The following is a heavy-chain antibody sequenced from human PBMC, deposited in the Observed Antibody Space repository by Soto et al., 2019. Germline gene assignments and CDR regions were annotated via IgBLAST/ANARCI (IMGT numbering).Heavy chain of an antibody. CDR2: FSGSGGII. CDR3: AKDLGGSSPVGGDD. Sequence: PGGSLRLSCAASGFTCSHYAMPWVRRAPGKGLEWVSVFSGSGGIIYYADSVKGRFTISRDNSKNTLFLQINSLRAEDTAVDYGAKDLGGSSPVGGDDWGCGTLVDVAS. D-gene: IGHD3-16*01. V-gene: IGHV3-23*01. J-gene: IGHJ4*01. CDR1: GFTCSHYA.